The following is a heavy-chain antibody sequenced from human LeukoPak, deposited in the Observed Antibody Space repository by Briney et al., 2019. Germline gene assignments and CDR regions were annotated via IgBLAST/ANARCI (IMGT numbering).Heavy chain of an antibody. Sequence: SQTLSLTCSVSGGSVSSGDNYWSWVRQPPGKGLEWIGYIYHSGSTYYNPSLKSRLSLSLDTSTNQVSLKLTSVTAADTAVYYCVQLLIGRFDPWGQGTLVTVSS. D-gene: IGHD2-21*02. CDR2: IYHSGST. CDR3: VQLLIGRFDP. V-gene: IGHV4-30-4*01. J-gene: IGHJ5*02. CDR1: GGSVSSGDNY.